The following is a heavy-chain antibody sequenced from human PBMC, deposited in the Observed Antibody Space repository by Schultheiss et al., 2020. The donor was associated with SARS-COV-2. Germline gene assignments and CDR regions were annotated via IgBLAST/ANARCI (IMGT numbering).Heavy chain of an antibody. J-gene: IGHJ6*02. CDR1: GFTFDDYT. CDR2: ISWDGGST. Sequence: GGSLRLSCAASGFTFDDYTMHWVRQAPGKGLEWVSLISWDGGSTYYADSVKGRFTISRDNSKNSLYLQMNSLRTEETALYYCAREHYTSYAPYYGMDVWGQGTTVTVSS. D-gene: IGHD2-2*01. CDR3: AREHYTSYAPYYGMDV. V-gene: IGHV3-43*01.